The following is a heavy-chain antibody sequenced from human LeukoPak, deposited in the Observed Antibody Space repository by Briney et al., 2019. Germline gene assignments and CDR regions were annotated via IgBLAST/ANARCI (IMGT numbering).Heavy chain of an antibody. CDR1: GDFIYNNYYY. CDR2: IHYSGTT. J-gene: IGHJ4*02. Sequence: SETLSLTCTVSGDFIYNNYYYWGWIRQTPGKGLEWIASIHYSGTTHYTPSLKSRLTMSVDTAKNQFSLQLSSATAADTAVYYCARHGGDYGILTGHTSAVFAFWGQGALVTVSS. V-gene: IGHV4-39*01. CDR3: ARHGGDYGILTGHTSAVFAF. D-gene: IGHD3-9*01.